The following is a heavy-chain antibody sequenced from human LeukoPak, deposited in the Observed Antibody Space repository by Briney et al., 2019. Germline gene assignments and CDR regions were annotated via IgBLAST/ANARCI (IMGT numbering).Heavy chain of an antibody. CDR1: GGSISSSSYY. D-gene: IGHD4-11*01. Sequence: SETLSLTCTVSGGSISSSSYYWGWIRQPPGKGLEWIGSIYYSGSTYYNPSLKSRVTISVDTSKSQFSLKLSSVTAADTAVYYCARGYDYSNYDFDYWGQGTLVTVSS. J-gene: IGHJ4*02. CDR2: IYYSGST. CDR3: ARGYDYSNYDFDY. V-gene: IGHV4-39*01.